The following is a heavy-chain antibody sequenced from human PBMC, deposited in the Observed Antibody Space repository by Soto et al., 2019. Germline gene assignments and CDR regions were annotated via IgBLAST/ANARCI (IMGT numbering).Heavy chain of an antibody. CDR3: TVWGSGNDFGAA. CDR1: GFTFSDHY. Sequence: EVQLVESGGGLVPPGGSLRLSCAASGFTFSDHYMDWVRQAPGKGLEWVGRSKNKADSYTTEYAASVKGRFTISRDCSKNSLFLQMNSLKTEDTAVYYCTVWGSGNDFGAAWGQGILVTVSS. V-gene: IGHV3-72*01. J-gene: IGHJ4*02. D-gene: IGHD3-10*01. CDR2: SKNKADSYTT.